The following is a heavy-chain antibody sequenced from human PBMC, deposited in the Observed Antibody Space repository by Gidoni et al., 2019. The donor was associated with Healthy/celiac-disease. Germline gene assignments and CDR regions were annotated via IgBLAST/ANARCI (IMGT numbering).Heavy chain of an antibody. CDR3: ARVRRNYYDSSGTWFDP. V-gene: IGHV4-34*01. D-gene: IGHD3-22*01. CDR2: INHSGST. J-gene: IGHJ5*02. CDR1: GGSFSGYY. Sequence: QVQLQQWGAGLLKPSETLSLTCAVYGGSFSGYYWSWIRQPPGKGLEWIGEINHSGSTNYNPSLKGRVTISVDTSKNQFSLKLSSVTAADTAVYYCARVRRNYYDSSGTWFDPWGQGTLVTVSS.